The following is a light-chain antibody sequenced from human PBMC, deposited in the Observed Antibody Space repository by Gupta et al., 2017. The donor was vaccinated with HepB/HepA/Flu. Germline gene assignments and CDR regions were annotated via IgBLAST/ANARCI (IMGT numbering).Light chain of an antibody. CDR2: GAS. CDR3: QQESSSPWT. V-gene: IGKV3-20*01. J-gene: IGKJ1*01. Sequence: IVLTQSPGTLSLSPGERATLSCRASQSVRSSYLAWYQQRPGQAPRLLIYGASSRATGISDRFSGSGSGTDFTLTISRREPEDFAVYYCQQESSSPWTFGQGTKVEIK. CDR1: QSVRSSY.